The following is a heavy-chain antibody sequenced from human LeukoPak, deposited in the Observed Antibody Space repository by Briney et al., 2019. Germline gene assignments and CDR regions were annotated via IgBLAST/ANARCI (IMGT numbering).Heavy chain of an antibody. D-gene: IGHD3-22*01. V-gene: IGHV3-30*02. CDR2: IRYDGSNK. CDR3: AKDPPSITMIVVVDAFDI. Sequence: PGGSLRLSCAASGFTFSSYGMHWVRQAPGKGLEWVAFIRYDGSNKYYADSVKGRFTISRDNSKNTLYLQMNSLRAEDTAVYYCAKDPPSITMIVVVDAFDIWGQGTMVTVSS. J-gene: IGHJ3*02. CDR1: GFTFSSYG.